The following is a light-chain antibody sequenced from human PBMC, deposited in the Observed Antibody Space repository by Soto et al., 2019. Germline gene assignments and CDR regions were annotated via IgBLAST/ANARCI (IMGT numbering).Light chain of an antibody. Sequence: DIQMTQSPSSLSASVGDRVTITCPASQSISSYLNWYQQKPGKAPKLLIYAASRLQSGVPSRFSGSGSGTDFTLTISSLQPEDFATYYCLQNYNYPPTFGQGTKVDI. CDR3: LQNYNYPPT. V-gene: IGKV1-39*01. CDR2: AAS. J-gene: IGKJ1*01. CDR1: QSISSY.